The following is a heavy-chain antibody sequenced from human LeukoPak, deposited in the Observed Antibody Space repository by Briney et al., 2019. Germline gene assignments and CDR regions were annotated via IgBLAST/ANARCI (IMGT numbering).Heavy chain of an antibody. D-gene: IGHD1-26*01. CDR1: GGSISSYF. J-gene: IGHJ4*02. CDR3: ARLPEVGAPFFDY. Sequence: SETLSLTCTVSGGSISSYFWSWIRQPPGKGLEWIGYIYYSGSTNYNPSLKSRVTISVDTSKNQFSLKLSSVTAADTAVYYCARLPEVGAPFFDYWGQGTLVTVSS. CDR2: IYYSGST. V-gene: IGHV4-59*08.